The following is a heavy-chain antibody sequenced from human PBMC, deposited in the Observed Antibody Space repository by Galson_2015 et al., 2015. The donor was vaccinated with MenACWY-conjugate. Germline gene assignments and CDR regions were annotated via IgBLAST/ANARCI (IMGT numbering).Heavy chain of an antibody. J-gene: IGHJ6*03. V-gene: IGHV4-39*01. CDR1: GGSISSGSYY. Sequence: SETLSLTCTVSGGSISSGSYYWGWIRQPPGKGLEWIGSIHYSWNTYYSPSLRSRVSISVDTSRNQFSLILNSVTAADTAMYYCARLSAKYSGSYSAMDVWGKGTTVTVSS. D-gene: IGHD1-26*01. CDR2: IHYSWNT. CDR3: ARLSAKYSGSYSAMDV.